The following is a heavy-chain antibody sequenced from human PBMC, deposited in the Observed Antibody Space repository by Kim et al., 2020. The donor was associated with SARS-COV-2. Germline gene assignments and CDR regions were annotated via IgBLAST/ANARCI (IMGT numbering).Heavy chain of an antibody. Sequence: KGRFTISRDNSKTPLYLQMTSLRTEDTAVYYCAREASEPTRSSWYPGWFDPWGQGTLVTVSS. CDR3: AREASEPTRSSWYPGWFDP. J-gene: IGHJ5*02. D-gene: IGHD6-13*01. V-gene: IGHV3-30*01.